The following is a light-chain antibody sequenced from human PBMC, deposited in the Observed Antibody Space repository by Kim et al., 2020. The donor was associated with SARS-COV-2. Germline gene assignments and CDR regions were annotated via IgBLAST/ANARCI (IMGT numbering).Light chain of an antibody. CDR2: GDS. Sequence: GEKTTPPSRARSTFCPYLVRHQQKPGQSPRLVLHGDSIRAYGIPARFSGSRCVTDFTLSISSLQSADFAVYYCQQYNNWPLPCTFGQGTKLEL. J-gene: IGKJ2*02. CDR3: QQYNNWPLPCT. V-gene: IGKV3-15*01. CDR1: STFCPY.